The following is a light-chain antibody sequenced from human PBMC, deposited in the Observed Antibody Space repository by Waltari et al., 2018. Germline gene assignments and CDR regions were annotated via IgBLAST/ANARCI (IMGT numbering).Light chain of an antibody. CDR2: KAS. V-gene: IGKV1-5*03. CDR1: RALNSW. CDR3: QQSYSTRET. J-gene: IGKJ3*01. Sequence: DIQMIQSPSTLSAYVGDTVTITCRASRALNSWLAWYQQKPGRAPRLLMYKASTLESGVPSRFSGVGARTDYTLTISSLQPEDFATYYCQQSYSTRETFGPGTKVDIK.